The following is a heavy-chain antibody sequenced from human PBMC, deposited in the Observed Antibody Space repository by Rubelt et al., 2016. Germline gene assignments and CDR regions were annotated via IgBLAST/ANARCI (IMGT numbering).Heavy chain of an antibody. V-gene: IGHV3-30*18. CDR1: GFTFSSYG. CDR3: AKGRTSGSYLLHFDY. CDR2: ISYDGSNK. J-gene: IGHJ4*02. Sequence: VQLVESGGGLVQPGGSLRLSCAASGFTFSSYGMHWVRPAPGKGLEWVAVISYDGSNKYYADSVEGRFTIARDNSKNTLYRQMNSLRAEDTAVYYCAKGRTSGSYLLHFDYWGQGTLVTVSS. D-gene: IGHD1-26*01.